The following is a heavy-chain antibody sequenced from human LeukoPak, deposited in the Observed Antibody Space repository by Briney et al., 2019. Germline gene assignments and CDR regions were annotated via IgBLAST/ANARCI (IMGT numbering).Heavy chain of an antibody. CDR1: DDSLTSNF. V-gene: IGHV4-59*08. CDR3: ARRMATVTDAFDI. J-gene: IGHJ3*02. CDR2: VFHSGTT. D-gene: IGHD5-24*01. Sequence: SETLSLTCNVSDDSLTSNFWSWIRQTPGKGLEWIGYVFHSGTTNYSPSLKSRVTISLDTSKKQIYLRLASVTAADTALYYCARRMATVTDAFDIWGRGTMVSVSS.